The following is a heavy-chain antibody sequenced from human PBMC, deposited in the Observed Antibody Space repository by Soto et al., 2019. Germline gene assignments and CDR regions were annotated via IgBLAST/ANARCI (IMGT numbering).Heavy chain of an antibody. CDR2: IYHSGSP. Sequence: QVQLQESGPGLVKPSGTLSLTCAASSGSIFTTNWWSWVRQSPGRGLQWIGDIYHSGSPKYNPSLKSRVIISIDKSKDRFFLNLTSVTAADTAVYYCARKPDVATAKVGGVYVFDVWGQGTMVTVSS. CDR1: SGSIFTTNW. J-gene: IGHJ3*01. CDR3: ARKPDVATAKVGGVYVFDV. D-gene: IGHD3-16*01. V-gene: IGHV4-4*02.